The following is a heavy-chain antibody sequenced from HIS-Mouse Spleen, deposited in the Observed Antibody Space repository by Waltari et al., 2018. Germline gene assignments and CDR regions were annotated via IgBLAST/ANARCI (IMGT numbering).Heavy chain of an antibody. CDR1: GGSISSSSYY. D-gene: IGHD6-13*01. CDR3: AREIPYSSSWYDWYFDL. V-gene: IGHV4-39*07. CDR2: IDYSGGT. Sequence: QLQLQESGPGLVKPSETLSLTCTVSGGSISSSSYYWGWIRQPPGQGLGWIGSIDYSGGTYDTPSLKSRVTRAVEPSKNQFSLKRGSVTAADTAVYYCAREIPYSSSWYDWYFDLWGRGTLVTVSS. J-gene: IGHJ2*01.